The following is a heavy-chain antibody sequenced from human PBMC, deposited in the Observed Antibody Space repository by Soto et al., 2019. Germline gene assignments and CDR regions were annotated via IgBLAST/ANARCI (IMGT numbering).Heavy chain of an antibody. Sequence: GESLKISCKGSGYSFTSYWIGWVRQMPGKGLEWMGIIYPGDSDTRYSPSFQGQVTISADKSISTAYLQWSSLKASDTAMYYCARHTDFWSGYYTGEKNYYYGMDVWGQGTTVTVSS. D-gene: IGHD3-3*01. J-gene: IGHJ6*02. CDR2: IYPGDSDT. CDR1: GYSFTSYW. CDR3: ARHTDFWSGYYTGEKNYYYGMDV. V-gene: IGHV5-51*01.